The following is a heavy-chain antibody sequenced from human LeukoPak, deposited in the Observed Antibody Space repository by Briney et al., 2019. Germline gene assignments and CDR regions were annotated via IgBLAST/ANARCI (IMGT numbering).Heavy chain of an antibody. V-gene: IGHV1-69*13. CDR1: GYTFTSYY. Sequence: ASVKVSCKASGYTFTSYYMHWVRQAPGQGLEWMGGIIPIFGTANYAQKFQGRVTITADESTSTAYMELSSLRSEDTAVYYGARDGSPVTAILTRSWFDPWGQGTLVTVSS. CDR3: ARDGSPVTAILTRSWFDP. D-gene: IGHD2-21*02. J-gene: IGHJ5*02. CDR2: IIPIFGTA.